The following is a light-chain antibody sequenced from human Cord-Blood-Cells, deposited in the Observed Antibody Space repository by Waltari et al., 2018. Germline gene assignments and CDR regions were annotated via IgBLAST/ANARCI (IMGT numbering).Light chain of an antibody. CDR2: WGS. CDR1: QSLLHSNGYNY. CDR3: MQALQTIFT. J-gene: IGKJ3*01. V-gene: IGKV2-28*01. Sequence: DIVMTQSPLSLPVTPGEPASIPCRSSQSLLHSNGYNYLDWYLQKPGQSPQLLIYWGSNRASGVPDRFSGSGSGTDFTLKISRVEAEDVGVYYCMQALQTIFTFGPGTKVDIK.